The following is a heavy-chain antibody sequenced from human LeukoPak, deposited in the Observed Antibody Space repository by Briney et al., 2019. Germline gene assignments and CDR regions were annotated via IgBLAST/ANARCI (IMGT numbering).Heavy chain of an antibody. J-gene: IGHJ4*02. Sequence: GGSLRLSCAASGFTFSSYDMHWVRQATGKGLEWVSAIGIGGDTYYPGSVKGRFTISRENAKNSLYLQMNSLRAGDTAEYYCARGGIPVTGIDEVDYWGQGTLVTVSS. CDR2: IGIGGDT. D-gene: IGHD2-21*02. CDR3: ARGGIPVTGIDEVDY. V-gene: IGHV3-13*01. CDR1: GFTFSSYD.